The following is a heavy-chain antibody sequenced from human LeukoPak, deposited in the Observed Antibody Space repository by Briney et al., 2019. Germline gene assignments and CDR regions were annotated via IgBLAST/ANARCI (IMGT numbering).Heavy chain of an antibody. V-gene: IGHV4-34*01. CDR1: GGSFSGYY. Sequence: SETLSLTCAVYGGSFSGYYWSWIRQPPGKGLEWIGEINHSGSTNYNPSLKRRVTISVDTSKNQFSLKLSSVTAADTAVYYCARGGRLAAGSRRNDDYGGQGTLVTVSS. CDR3: ARGGRLAAGSRRNDDY. J-gene: IGHJ4*02. CDR2: INHSGST. D-gene: IGHD6-13*01.